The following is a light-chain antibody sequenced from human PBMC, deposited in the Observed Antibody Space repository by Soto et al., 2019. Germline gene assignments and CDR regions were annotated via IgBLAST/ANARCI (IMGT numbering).Light chain of an antibody. J-gene: IGLJ3*02. CDR2: ANS. CDR1: SSNIGAGYD. CDR3: QSYDSSLSGSV. Sequence: QSVLTQSPSVSGAPGQRVSISCTGSSSNIGAGYDVHWYQHLPGTAPKLLIFANSNRPSGVPDRFSGSKSGASASLAITGLQAEDEADYYCQSYDSSLSGSVFGGGTKLTVL. V-gene: IGLV1-40*01.